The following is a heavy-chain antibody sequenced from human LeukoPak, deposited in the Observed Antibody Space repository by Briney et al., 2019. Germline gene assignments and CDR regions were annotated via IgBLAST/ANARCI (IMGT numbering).Heavy chain of an antibody. J-gene: IGHJ4*02. CDR2: ISSSRTYI. Sequence: GGSLRVSCAASDFTFIAYTMNWIRLAPGKGLECVSSISSSRTYIYYADSVKGRFTISRDNAKNSLYLQMNSLRAEDTALYFCARDSDYGDYFDHWGQGTLVTVSS. CDR1: DFTFIAYT. V-gene: IGHV3-21*06. D-gene: IGHD4-17*01. CDR3: ARDSDYGDYFDH.